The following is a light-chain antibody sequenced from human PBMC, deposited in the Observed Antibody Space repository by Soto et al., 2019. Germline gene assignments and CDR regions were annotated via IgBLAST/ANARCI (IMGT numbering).Light chain of an antibody. CDR2: DVS. CDR1: KSGVGIYEV. Sequence: QSALTQPASVSGTPGQSITISCTGSKSGVGIYEVVSWYQHHPGRCPKLIVSDVSHRPSGVSNRYSGSNSGNTACLTISGLQSEYAADYHCISYTSDDVPHVFGTGTVLTVL. V-gene: IGLV2-14*03. CDR3: ISYTSDDVPHV. J-gene: IGLJ1*01.